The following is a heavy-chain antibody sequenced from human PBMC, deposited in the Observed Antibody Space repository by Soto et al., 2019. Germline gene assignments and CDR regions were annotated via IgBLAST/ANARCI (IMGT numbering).Heavy chain of an antibody. CDR2: IYWNDDK. D-gene: IGHD3-10*01. Sequence: QITLEESGPTLVKPTQTLTLTCTFSRISVITTGAGVAWIRQPPGKALEWLGVIYWNDDKRYSPSLESRLSITKDTSKNQVVLTMTNMDPVDIATYYCLPEDTLYGSGTYYFWGQGSLVTVSS. J-gene: IGHJ4*02. CDR3: LPEDTLYGSGTYYF. V-gene: IGHV2-5*04. CDR1: RISVITTGAG.